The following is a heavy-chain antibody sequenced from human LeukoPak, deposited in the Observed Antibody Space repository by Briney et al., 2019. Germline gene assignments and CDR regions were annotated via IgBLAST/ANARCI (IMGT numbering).Heavy chain of an antibody. Sequence: GGSLRLSCAASGFTFSDYYMSWIRQAPGKGLEWVSYTSSSGSTIYYADSVKGRFTISRDNAKNSLYLQMNSLRAEDTAVYYCATGIIDYYGSGSPYGMDVWGQGTTVTVSS. V-gene: IGHV3-11*01. CDR1: GFTFSDYY. CDR3: ATGIIDYYGSGSPYGMDV. CDR2: TSSSGSTI. J-gene: IGHJ6*02. D-gene: IGHD3-10*01.